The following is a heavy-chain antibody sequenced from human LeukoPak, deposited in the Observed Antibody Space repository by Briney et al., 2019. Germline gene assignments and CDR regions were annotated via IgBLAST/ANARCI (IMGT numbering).Heavy chain of an antibody. Sequence: PGGSLRLSCAASGFTFSSYWMNWVRQAPGKGLEWVAVIWYDGSNKYYADSVKGRFTISRDNSKNTLYLQMNSLRAEDTAVYYCASDQIRVEAAAGSWSDYWGQGTLVTVSS. CDR2: IWYDGSNK. CDR3: ASDQIRVEAAAGSWSDY. J-gene: IGHJ4*02. V-gene: IGHV3-33*08. CDR1: GFTFSSYW. D-gene: IGHD6-13*01.